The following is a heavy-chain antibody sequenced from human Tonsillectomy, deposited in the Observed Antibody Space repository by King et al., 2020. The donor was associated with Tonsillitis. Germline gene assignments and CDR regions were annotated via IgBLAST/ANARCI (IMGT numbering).Heavy chain of an antibody. CDR3: ARDQYYYDSSGYSGAFDI. Sequence: VQLQESGPGLVKPSQTLSLTCTVSGGSISSGGYYWSWIRQHPGKGLEWIGYIYYSGSTYYNPSLTSRVTLSVDTSKNQFSLKLSSVTAADTAVYYCARDQYYYDSSGYSGAFDIWGQGTMVTVSS. J-gene: IGHJ3*02. CDR1: GGSISSGGYY. D-gene: IGHD3-22*01. CDR2: IYYSGST. V-gene: IGHV4-31*03.